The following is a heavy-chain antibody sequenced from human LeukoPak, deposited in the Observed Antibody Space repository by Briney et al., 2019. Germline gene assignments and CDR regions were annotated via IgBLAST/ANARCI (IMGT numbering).Heavy chain of an antibody. CDR1: GFTFSSYG. J-gene: IGHJ6*02. CDR2: ISSSSSTI. V-gene: IGHV3-48*01. CDR3: ARASIAAAGTSGYGMDV. D-gene: IGHD6-13*01. Sequence: GGSLRLSCAASGFTFSSYGMNWVRQAPGKGLEWVSYISSSSSTIYYADSVKGRFTISRDNAKNSLYLQMNSLSAEDTAVYYCARASIAAAGTSGYGMDVWGQGTTVTVSS.